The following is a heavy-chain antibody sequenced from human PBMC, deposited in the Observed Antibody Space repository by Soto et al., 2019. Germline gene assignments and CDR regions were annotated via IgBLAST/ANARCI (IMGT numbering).Heavy chain of an antibody. CDR2: IYDSGST. Sequence: TLSLTCTVSGGSISSYYWSWIRQPPGKGLEWIGYIYDSGSTNSNPSLKSRVTISVDTSKNQFSLKLSSVTAADTAVYYCARVYHDILTLVNYYYYMDVWGQGTSVTVSS. D-gene: IGHD3-9*01. J-gene: IGHJ6*03. CDR3: ARVYHDILTLVNYYYYMDV. CDR1: GGSISSYY. V-gene: IGHV4-59*08.